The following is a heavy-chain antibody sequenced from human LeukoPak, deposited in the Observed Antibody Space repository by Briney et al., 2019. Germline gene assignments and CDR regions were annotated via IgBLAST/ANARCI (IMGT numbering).Heavy chain of an antibody. CDR3: ARVYDYWSGYDYRGFDY. CDR1: GYRFTTHW. J-gene: IGHJ4*02. D-gene: IGHD3-3*01. V-gene: IGHV5-51*01. Sequence: PGESLKISCKGSGYRFTTHWIGWVRQMPGKGLEWMGIIYPSDSDTRYWPSFQGQVTISADKSISTAYLQWSSLKASDTAMYCCARVYDYWSGYDYRGFDYWGQGTLVTVSS. CDR2: IYPSDSDT.